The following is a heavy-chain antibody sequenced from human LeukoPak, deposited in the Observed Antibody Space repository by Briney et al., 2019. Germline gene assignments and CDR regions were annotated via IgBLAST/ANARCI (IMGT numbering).Heavy chain of an antibody. CDR1: GFTVSSNY. CDR2: IYSGGST. D-gene: IGHD3-9*01. CDR3: AKGRYFDWLSPFDY. Sequence: GGSLRLSCAASGFTVSSNYMSWVRQAPGKGLEWVSVIYSGGSTYYADSVKGRFTISRDNSKNTLYLQMNSLRAEDTAVYYCAKGRYFDWLSPFDYWGQGTLVTVSS. J-gene: IGHJ4*02. V-gene: IGHV3-66*02.